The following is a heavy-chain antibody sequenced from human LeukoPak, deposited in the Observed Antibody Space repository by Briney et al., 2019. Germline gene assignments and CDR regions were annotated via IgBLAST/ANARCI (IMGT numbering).Heavy chain of an antibody. Sequence: GGSLRLSCAASRFPFSSYWMHWVRQAPGKGLVWVSRVNTGGSSTTYADSVKGRFTISRDNAKNTLYLQMNSVRAEDTAVYYCARDADCSSTSCHLPDGFDYWGQGTLVTVSS. V-gene: IGHV3-74*01. CDR3: ARDADCSSTSCHLPDGFDY. D-gene: IGHD2-2*01. J-gene: IGHJ4*02. CDR1: RFPFSSYW. CDR2: VNTGGSST.